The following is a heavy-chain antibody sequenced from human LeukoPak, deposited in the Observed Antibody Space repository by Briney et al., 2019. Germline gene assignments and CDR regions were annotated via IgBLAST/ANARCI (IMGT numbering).Heavy chain of an antibody. V-gene: IGHV4-61*01. CDR1: GGSISSSSYY. J-gene: IGHJ6*02. Sequence: SETLSLTCTVSGGSISSSSYYWSWIRQPPGKGLEWIGYIYYSGSTNYNPSLKSRVTISVDTSKNQFSLKLSSVTAADTAVYYCARGGALRFLHYYGMDVWGQGTTVTVSS. CDR2: IYYSGST. CDR3: ARGGALRFLHYYGMDV. D-gene: IGHD3-3*01.